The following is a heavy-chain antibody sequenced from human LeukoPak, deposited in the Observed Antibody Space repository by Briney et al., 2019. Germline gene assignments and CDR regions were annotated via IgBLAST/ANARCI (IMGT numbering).Heavy chain of an antibody. CDR2: IYYSGST. CDR1: GFTFSSYG. Sequence: GSLRLSCAASGFTFSSYGMHWVRQPPGKGLEWIGSIYYSGSTYYNPSLKSRVTISVDTSKNQFSLKLSSVTAADTAVYYCARLITGDSYGFDYWGQGTLVTVSS. V-gene: IGHV4-39*01. J-gene: IGHJ4*02. CDR3: ARLITGDSYGFDY. D-gene: IGHD5-18*01.